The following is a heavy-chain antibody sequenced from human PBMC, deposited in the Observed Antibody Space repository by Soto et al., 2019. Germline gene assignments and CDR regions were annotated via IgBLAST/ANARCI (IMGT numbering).Heavy chain of an antibody. D-gene: IGHD6-6*01. CDR3: ARDTPTYISSSDDDH. V-gene: IGHV1-2*02. Sequence: ASVKVSCKASGYTFSGHYMHWVRQAPGQGLEWMGWINPDSGGTNYAQKFQGRVTMTRDTSISTVYMELSSLRSDDTAVYFCARDTPTYISSSDDDHWGQGTLVTVSS. CDR2: INPDSGGT. J-gene: IGHJ4*02. CDR1: GYTFSGHY.